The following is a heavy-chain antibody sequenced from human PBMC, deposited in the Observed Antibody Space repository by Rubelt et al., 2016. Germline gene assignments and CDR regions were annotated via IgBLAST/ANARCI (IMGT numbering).Heavy chain of an antibody. CDR1: GGSISPYH. CDR3: ARGVVPAAIDWFDP. J-gene: IGHJ5*02. CDR2: VLDSGST. V-gene: IGHV4-59*01. Sequence: QVQLQESGPGLVKPSETPSLNCTVSGGSISPYHWSWIRQSPGKKLEWIGFVLDSGSTKYNPSLKGRVTISVDTSKNQFTLKRNSVTAADTAIYYCARGVVPAAIDWFDPWGQGTLVTVSS. D-gene: IGHD2-2*02.